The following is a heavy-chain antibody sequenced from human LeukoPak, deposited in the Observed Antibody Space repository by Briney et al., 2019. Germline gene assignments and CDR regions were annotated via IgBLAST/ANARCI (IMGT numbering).Heavy chain of an antibody. V-gene: IGHV3-7*01. CDR3: VRLMGSVTTFDF. J-gene: IGHJ4*02. CDR1: GFLFSNFW. D-gene: IGHD4-11*01. CDR2: VRPDGGQD. Sequence: PGGSLRLSCAASGFLFSNFWMSWVRQAPGKGLEGVASVRPDGGQDYYVDSIKGRFTMYRDNAENSLYLQMGSLGAEDTAVYSCVRLMGSVTTFDFWGQGTLVTVSS.